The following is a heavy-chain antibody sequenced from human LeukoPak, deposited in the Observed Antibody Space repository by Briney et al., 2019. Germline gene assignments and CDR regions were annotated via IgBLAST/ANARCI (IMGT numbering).Heavy chain of an antibody. CDR2: IKQDGSVQ. CDR3: AKDGGGTVGGSY. D-gene: IGHD3-16*01. J-gene: IGHJ4*02. V-gene: IGHV3-7*01. Sequence: TGGSRRLSCAASGFTFSSYGMSWVRQAPGKGLEWGANIKQDGSVQYYVDSVKGRFTISRANAKNSLYLQMTSLRAQETPGYYFAKDGGGTVGGSYWGQGTLVTDSS. CDR1: GFTFSSYG.